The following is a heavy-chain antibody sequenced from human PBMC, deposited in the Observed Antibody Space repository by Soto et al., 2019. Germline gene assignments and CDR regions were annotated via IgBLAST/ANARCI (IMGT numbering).Heavy chain of an antibody. J-gene: IGHJ4*02. CDR3: ARDGYYYDSSGYPSFDY. CDR1: GDTFSFYT. CDR2: INPILSMS. Sequence: SVKVSFKASGDTFSFYTINWVRQAPGLGLEWVGRINPILSMSNYAQKFQGRVTMTTDTSTSTAYMELRSLRSDDTAVYYCARDGYYYDSSGYPSFDYWGQGTLVTVSS. D-gene: IGHD3-22*01. V-gene: IGHV1-69*04.